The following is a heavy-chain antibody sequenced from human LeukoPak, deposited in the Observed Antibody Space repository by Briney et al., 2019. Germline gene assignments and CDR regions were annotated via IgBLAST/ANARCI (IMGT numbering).Heavy chain of an antibody. V-gene: IGHV3-74*01. CDR1: GFTFSSYW. J-gene: IGHJ5*02. CDR2: ISGDGRNI. Sequence: GGSLRLSCVASGFTFSSYWMHWVRQDPRKGLVWVSRISGDGRNINYADSVRGRFTISRDNSKNTLYLQMNSLRAEDTAVYYCARDLSIGGFDPWGQGTLVTVSS. D-gene: IGHD3-16*01. CDR3: ARDLSIGGFDP.